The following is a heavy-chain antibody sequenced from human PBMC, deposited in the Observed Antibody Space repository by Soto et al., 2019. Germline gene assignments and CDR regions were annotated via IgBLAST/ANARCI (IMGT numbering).Heavy chain of an antibody. CDR1: GFTFGDYA. CDR3: TRDGGGYWYYDSSGYFDAFDI. D-gene: IGHD3-22*01. Sequence: GGSLRLSCTASGFTFGDYAMSWVRQAPGKGLEWVGFIRRKAYGGTTEYAASVKSRFTISRDDSKSIAYLQMNSLKTEDTDVYYCTRDGGGYWYYDSSGYFDAFDIWGQGTMVTVSS. CDR2: IRRKAYGGTT. J-gene: IGHJ3*02. V-gene: IGHV3-49*04.